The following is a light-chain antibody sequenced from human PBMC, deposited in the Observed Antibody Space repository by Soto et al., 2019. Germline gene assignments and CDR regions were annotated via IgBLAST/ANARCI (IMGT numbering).Light chain of an antibody. J-gene: IGKJ1*01. CDR2: GAS. CDR1: QSEATN. V-gene: IGKV3-15*01. CDR3: QQYRSWPRT. Sequence: EIVLTQSPPTRLWPPGEKVTPSSGASQSEATNLAWYQQKPGQPPRLLIYGASTRATDMSGTFSGRGSGTEFTLTISSLRPEDFAVYYCQQYRSWPRTFGQGTKVEMK.